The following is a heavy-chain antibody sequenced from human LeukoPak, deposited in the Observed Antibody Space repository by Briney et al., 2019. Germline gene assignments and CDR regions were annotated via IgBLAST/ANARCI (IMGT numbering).Heavy chain of an antibody. D-gene: IGHD1-26*01. Sequence: SETLSLTCTVSGGSINSFYWSWIRQPPGKGLEFIGYIHYSGNTNYNPSLKGRVTMSVDSSKNQFSLKLNSVTAADTAVYYCARHADGGTYPLDHWGQGTLVTVSS. CDR3: ARHADGGTYPLDH. J-gene: IGHJ4*02. CDR2: IHYSGNT. CDR1: GGSINSFY. V-gene: IGHV4-59*08.